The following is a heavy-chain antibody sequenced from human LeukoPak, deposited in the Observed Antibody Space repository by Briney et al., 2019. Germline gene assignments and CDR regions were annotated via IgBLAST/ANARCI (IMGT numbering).Heavy chain of an antibody. Sequence: ASVKVSCKASGYTFTGYYMHWVRQAPGQRLEWMGWINAGNGNTKYSQKFQDRVTIIRDTSATTIYMELSSLKSEDTAVYYCARGILWFGELSSLGYWGQGTLVTVSS. V-gene: IGHV1-3*01. D-gene: IGHD3-10*01. J-gene: IGHJ4*02. CDR2: INAGNGNT. CDR3: ARGILWFGELSSLGY. CDR1: GYTFTGYY.